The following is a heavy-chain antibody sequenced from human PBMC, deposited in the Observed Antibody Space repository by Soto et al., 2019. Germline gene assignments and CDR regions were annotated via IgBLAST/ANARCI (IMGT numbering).Heavy chain of an antibody. D-gene: IGHD6-19*01. CDR2: IYPGDSAT. Sequence: GESLKISCQVSGYYFTTYWIAWVRQMPGKGLEWMGIIYPGDSATRYSPSFQGQVTISADKSISTAYLQWSSLKASDSAIYFCARGHGWVDYWGQGTLVTVSS. V-gene: IGHV5-51*01. J-gene: IGHJ4*02. CDR3: ARGHGWVDY. CDR1: GYYFTTYW.